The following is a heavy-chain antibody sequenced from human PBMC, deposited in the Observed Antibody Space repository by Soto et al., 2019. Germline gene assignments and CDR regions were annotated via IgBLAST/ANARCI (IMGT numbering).Heavy chain of an antibody. Sequence: QVQLQQWGAGLLKPSETLSLTCAVYGGSFSGYYWSWIRQPPGKGLEWIGEINHSGSPNYNPSLRSRVTISVHTSKIQFSLKLSSVTAAATAVYYCARGIPAPNYYYYTDVWGKGTTVTVSS. V-gene: IGHV4-34*01. D-gene: IGHD2-2*01. CDR3: ARGIPAPNYYYYTDV. CDR2: INHSGSP. CDR1: GGSFSGYY. J-gene: IGHJ6*03.